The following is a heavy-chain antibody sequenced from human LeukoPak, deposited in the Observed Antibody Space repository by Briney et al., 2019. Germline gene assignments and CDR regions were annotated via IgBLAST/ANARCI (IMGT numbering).Heavy chain of an antibody. CDR2: IYHSGST. CDR1: GGSISSGGYS. V-gene: IGHV4-30-2*01. J-gene: IGHJ5*02. CDR3: ARGCGGDCYSYNWFDP. D-gene: IGHD2-21*02. Sequence: SQTLSLTCTVSGGSISSGGYSWSWIRQPPGKGLEWIGYIYHSGSTYYNPSLKSRVTISVDRSKNQFSLKLSSVTAADTAVYYCARGCGGDCYSYNWFDPWGQGTLVTVSS.